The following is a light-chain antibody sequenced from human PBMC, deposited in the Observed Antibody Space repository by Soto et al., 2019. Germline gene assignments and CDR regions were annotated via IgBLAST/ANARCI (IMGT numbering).Light chain of an antibody. CDR1: QSISSY. V-gene: IGKV1-39*01. CDR3: QQSYSTPPF. Sequence: DIQMTQSPSSLSASVGDRVTINCRASQSISSYLNWYQQKPGKAPKLLIYAASSLQSGVPSRFSGSGSGTDFTLTISSLQPEDFATYYCQQSYSTPPFFGGGTKVEFK. J-gene: IGKJ4*01. CDR2: AAS.